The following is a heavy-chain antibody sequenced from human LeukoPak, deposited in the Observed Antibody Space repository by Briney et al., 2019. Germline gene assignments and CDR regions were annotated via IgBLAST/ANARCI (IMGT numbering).Heavy chain of an antibody. CDR1: GFTFSSYE. CDR3: ARRHVIVAWGMDV. Sequence: GGSLRLSCAASGFTFSSYEMNWVRQAPGKGLEWVSYISSSGSTIYYADSVKGRFTISRDNAKNSLYLQMNSLRAEDTAVYYCARRHVIVAWGMDVWGQGTTVTVSS. V-gene: IGHV3-48*03. J-gene: IGHJ6*02. D-gene: IGHD5-12*01. CDR2: ISSSGSTI.